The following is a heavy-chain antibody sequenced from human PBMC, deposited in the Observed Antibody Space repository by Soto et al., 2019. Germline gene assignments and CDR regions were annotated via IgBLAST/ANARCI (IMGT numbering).Heavy chain of an antibody. Sequence: PSETLSLTCAVYGGSFSGYYWSWIRQPPGKGLEWIGEINHSGSTNYNPSLKSRVTISVDTSKNQFSLKLSSVTAADTAVYYCARGGGYCSGGSCYYYYYYMDVWGKGTTVTVSS. J-gene: IGHJ6*03. D-gene: IGHD2-15*01. V-gene: IGHV4-34*01. CDR1: GGSFSGYY. CDR3: ARGGGYCSGGSCYYYYYYMDV. CDR2: INHSGST.